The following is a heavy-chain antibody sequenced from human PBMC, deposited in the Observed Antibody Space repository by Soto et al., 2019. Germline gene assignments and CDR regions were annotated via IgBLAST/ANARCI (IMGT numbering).Heavy chain of an antibody. J-gene: IGHJ6*03. CDR3: AKHSNYYYYYYYMDV. CDR2: ISGGGGST. D-gene: IGHD1-1*01. CDR1: GFSFSSLA. V-gene: IGHV3-23*01. Sequence: VQLLESGGGLVQPGGSLRLSCTASGFSFSSLAMSWVRQAPGKGLEWVSAISGGGGSTYYADSVKGRFTISRDKSKNTLYLQMNSLRAEDTAVYYCAKHSNYYYYYYYMDVWGKGTTVTVSS.